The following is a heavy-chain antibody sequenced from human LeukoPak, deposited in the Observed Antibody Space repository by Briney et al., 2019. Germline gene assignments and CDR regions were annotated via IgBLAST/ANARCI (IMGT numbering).Heavy chain of an antibody. CDR1: GGSISSSSYY. D-gene: IGHD2-2*01. J-gene: IGHJ4*02. CDR2: IYYSGST. CDR3: ARSAAVPAAPFDY. V-gene: IGHV4-39*07. Sequence: SETLSLTCTVSGGSISSSSYYWGWIRQPPGKGLEWIGSIYYSGSTYYNPSLKSRVTISVDTSKNQFSLKLSSVTAADTAVYYCARSAAVPAAPFDYWGQGTLVTVSS.